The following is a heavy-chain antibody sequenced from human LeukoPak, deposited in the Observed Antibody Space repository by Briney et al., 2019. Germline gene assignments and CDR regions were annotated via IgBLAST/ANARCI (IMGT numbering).Heavy chain of an antibody. Sequence: GGSLRLSCAASGFTFSSYSMSWVRQAPGKGLEWVSAISGSGGSTYYADSVKGRFTISRDNSKNTLYLQMNSLRAEDTAVYYCAKDPGAYYYEMGFDYWGQGTLVTVSS. J-gene: IGHJ4*02. CDR2: ISGSGGST. CDR1: GFTFSSYS. D-gene: IGHD3-22*01. CDR3: AKDPGAYYYEMGFDY. V-gene: IGHV3-23*01.